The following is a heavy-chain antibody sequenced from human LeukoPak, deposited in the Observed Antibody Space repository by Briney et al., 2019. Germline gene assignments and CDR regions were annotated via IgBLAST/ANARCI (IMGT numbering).Heavy chain of an antibody. Sequence: AGGSLRLSCAASGFTFSSYAMSWVRQAPGKGLEWVSAISGSGGSTYYADSVKGRFTISRDNSKNTLYLQMNSLRAEDTAVYYCAKWSVVVAATTRGAFDIWGQGTMVTVSS. D-gene: IGHD2-15*01. V-gene: IGHV3-23*01. CDR3: AKWSVVVAATTRGAFDI. J-gene: IGHJ3*02. CDR1: GFTFSSYA. CDR2: ISGSGGST.